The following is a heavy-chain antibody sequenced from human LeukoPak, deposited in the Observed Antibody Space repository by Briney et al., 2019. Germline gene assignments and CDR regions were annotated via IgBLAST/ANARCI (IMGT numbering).Heavy chain of an antibody. Sequence: SETLSLTCTVSGGSFSSYYWSWIRQPPGKGLEWIGYIYYSGSTNYNPSLKSRVTISVDTSKNQFSLKLSSVTAADTAVYYCARDQVVVVPAALNPYYYYGMDVWGQGTTVTVSS. CDR2: IYYSGST. CDR3: ARDQVVVVPAALNPYYYYGMDV. CDR1: GGSFSSYY. V-gene: IGHV4-59*01. J-gene: IGHJ6*02. D-gene: IGHD2-2*01.